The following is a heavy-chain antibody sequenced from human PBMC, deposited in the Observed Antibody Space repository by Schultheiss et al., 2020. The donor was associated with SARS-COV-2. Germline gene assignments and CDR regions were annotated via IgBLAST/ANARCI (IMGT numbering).Heavy chain of an antibody. CDR3: AKQLSYYFDY. J-gene: IGHJ4*02. D-gene: IGHD1-1*01. Sequence: GGSLRLSCAASGFTFSSYGMDWVRQAPGKGLEWVAVMSYDGCNKYYADSVKGRFTISRDNSKNTLYLQMNSLRAEDTAVYYCAKQLSYYFDYWGQGTLVTVSS. V-gene: IGHV3-30*18. CDR2: MSYDGCNK. CDR1: GFTFSSYG.